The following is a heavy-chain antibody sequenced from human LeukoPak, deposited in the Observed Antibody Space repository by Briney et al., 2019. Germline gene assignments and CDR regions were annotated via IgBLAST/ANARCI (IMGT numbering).Heavy chain of an antibody. V-gene: IGHV3-33*01. J-gene: IGHJ4*02. CDR3: ARDGCSGGSCYGIDY. CDR2: IWYDGSDK. D-gene: IGHD2-15*01. CDR1: GFTFSSYG. Sequence: GRSLRLSCAASGFTFSSYGMHWVRQAPGKGLEWVAVIWYDGSDKYYADSVKGRFTISRDNSKNTLYLKMNSLRAEDTAVYYCARDGCSGGSCYGIDYWGQGTLVTVSS.